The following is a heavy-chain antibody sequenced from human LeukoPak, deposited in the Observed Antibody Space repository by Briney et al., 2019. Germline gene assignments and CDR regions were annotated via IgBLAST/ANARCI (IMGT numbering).Heavy chain of an antibody. Sequence: ASVQVSCKAFGYTFNGYYMHWVRQAPGRGLEWMGWINPDSGDTNYAQKFQGRVTMTRDTPISTAYLELSWLRSDDTAVYYCARTKREGKYSSAWSYRGRPDYYYYYGMDVWGQGTTVTVSS. J-gene: IGHJ6*02. CDR1: GYTFNGYY. CDR3: ARTKREGKYSSAWSYRGRPDYYYYYGMDV. V-gene: IGHV1-2*02. CDR2: INPDSGDT. D-gene: IGHD6-19*01.